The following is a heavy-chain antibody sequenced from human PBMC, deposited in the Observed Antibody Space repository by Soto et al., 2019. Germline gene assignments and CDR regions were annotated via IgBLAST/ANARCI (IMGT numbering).Heavy chain of an antibody. CDR2: IHYSGST. D-gene: IGHD2-15*01. CDR1: GGSISSYY. CDR3: ARRIVILAADYGMDV. Sequence: SETLSLTCTVSGGSISSYYWTWIRQPPGKRLEWIGYIHYSGSTNYSPSLKSRVTISVDTSKKQFSLKLSSVTAADTAVYYCARRIVILAADYGMDVGGQGTTVTV. V-gene: IGHV4-59*08. J-gene: IGHJ6*02.